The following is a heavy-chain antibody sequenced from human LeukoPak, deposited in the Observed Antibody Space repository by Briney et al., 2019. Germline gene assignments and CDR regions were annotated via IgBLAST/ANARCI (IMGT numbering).Heavy chain of an antibody. CDR2: IIPIFGTA. CDR1: GGTFISYA. D-gene: IGHD1-1*01. V-gene: IGHV1-69*13. Sequence: SVKLSCKASGGTFISYAISWVRQAPGQGLEWMGGIIPIFGTANYAQKFQGRVTITADESTSTAYMELSSLRSEDTAVYYCARDRGTTGMNRNYYYYGMDVWGQGTTVTVSS. CDR3: ARDRGTTGMNRNYYYYGMDV. J-gene: IGHJ6*02.